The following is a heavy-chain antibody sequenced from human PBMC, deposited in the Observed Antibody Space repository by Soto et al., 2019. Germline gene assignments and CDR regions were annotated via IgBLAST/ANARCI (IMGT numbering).Heavy chain of an antibody. Sequence: VGSLRLSCAASGFTFSSYAMSWVRQAPGKGLEWVSVISGSGGGPYYVDSVKGRFTISRDNFKNTLYLQMNSPRADDTAVYYCAKTRCYDFCGMDVWGQGTTVTVSS. J-gene: IGHJ6*02. V-gene: IGHV3-23*01. D-gene: IGHD3-3*01. CDR3: AKTRCYDFCGMDV. CDR2: ISGSGGGP. CDR1: GFTFSSYA.